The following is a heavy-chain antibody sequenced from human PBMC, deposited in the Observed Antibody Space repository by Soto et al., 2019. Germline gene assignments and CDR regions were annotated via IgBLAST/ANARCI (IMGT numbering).Heavy chain of an antibody. Sequence: ASVKVSCKASGYTFTSYGISWVRQAPGQGLEWMGWISAYNGNTNYAQKLQGRVTMTTDTSTSTAYMELRSLRSDDTAVYYCASSRGSGSYVYYYYGMDVWGQGTTVTVSS. CDR1: GYTFTSYG. D-gene: IGHD3-10*01. J-gene: IGHJ6*02. CDR2: ISAYNGNT. CDR3: ASSRGSGSYVYYYYGMDV. V-gene: IGHV1-18*04.